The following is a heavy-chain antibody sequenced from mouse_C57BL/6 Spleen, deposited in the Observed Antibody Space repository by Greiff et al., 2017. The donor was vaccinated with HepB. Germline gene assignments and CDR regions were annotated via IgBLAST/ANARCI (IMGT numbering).Heavy chain of an antibody. V-gene: IGHV5-4*03. D-gene: IGHD1-1*01. J-gene: IGHJ2*01. CDR1: GFTFSSYA. Sequence: EVNLVESGGGLVKPGGSLKLSCAASGFTFSSYAMSWVRQTPEKRLEWVATISDGGSYTYYPDNVKGRFTISRDNAKNNLYLQMSHLKSEDTAMYYCARTVVAENYFVYWGQGTTLTVSS. CDR3: ARTVVAENYFVY. CDR2: ISDGGSYT.